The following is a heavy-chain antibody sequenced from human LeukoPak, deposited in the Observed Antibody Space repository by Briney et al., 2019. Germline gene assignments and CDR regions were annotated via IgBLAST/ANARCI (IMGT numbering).Heavy chain of an antibody. CDR3: ARCGSGSYYTYYYYGMDV. CDR2: IYHSGST. CDR1: GYSISSGYY. Sequence: SETLSLTCAVSGYSISSGYYWGWIRQPPGKGLEWIGSIYHSGSTYYNPSLKSRVTISVDTSKNQFSLKLSSVTAADTAVYYCARCGSGSYYTYYYYGMDVWGKGTTVTVPS. J-gene: IGHJ6*04. V-gene: IGHV4-38-2*01. D-gene: IGHD3-10*01.